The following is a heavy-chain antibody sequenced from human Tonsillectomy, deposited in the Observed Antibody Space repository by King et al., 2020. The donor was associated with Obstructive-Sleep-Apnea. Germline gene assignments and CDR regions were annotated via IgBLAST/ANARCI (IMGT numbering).Heavy chain of an antibody. Sequence: VQLVESGGGLVQPGGSLRLSCAASGFTFSSYWMSWVRQAPGKGLEWVANIKQDGSEKYYVDSVKCRFTISRDNAKNSLYLQMNSLRAEVTAVYYCAGLIRGYSGKHIEDYWGQGTLVTVSS. J-gene: IGHJ4*02. CDR1: GFTFSSYW. CDR2: IKQDGSEK. D-gene: IGHD5-12*01. CDR3: AGLIRGYSGKHIEDY. V-gene: IGHV3-7*01.